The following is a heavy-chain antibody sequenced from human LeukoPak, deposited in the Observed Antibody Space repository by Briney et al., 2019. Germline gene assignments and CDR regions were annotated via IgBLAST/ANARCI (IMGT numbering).Heavy chain of an antibody. J-gene: IGHJ4*02. Sequence: PGGSLRLSCAASGFPFSTYDMHWVRQAPDKGLQWVADISSDGYRTDYPDSVRGRFTISRDNFKNTVDLQMISVTAEDTAMYFCAKGLGTGSVLARPLHYWGQGTLVTVSS. CDR1: GFPFSTYD. D-gene: IGHD3-10*01. V-gene: IGHV3-30*18. CDR2: ISSDGYRT. CDR3: AKGLGTGSVLARPLHY.